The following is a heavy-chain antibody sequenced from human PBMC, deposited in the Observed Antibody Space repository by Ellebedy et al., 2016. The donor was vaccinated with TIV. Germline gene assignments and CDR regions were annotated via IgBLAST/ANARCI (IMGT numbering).Heavy chain of an antibody. D-gene: IGHD6-19*01. Sequence: GESLKISCSASGFTLSNYGMHWVRQAPGKGLEYVSAISTNGETTFYADSVKGRFTISRDNSKNTLYLQMSSLRPEDAAVYYGVSSSGWRNFAYWGQGTLVTVSS. J-gene: IGHJ4*02. CDR3: VSSSGWRNFAY. CDR1: GFTLSNYG. CDR2: ISTNGETT. V-gene: IGHV3-64D*06.